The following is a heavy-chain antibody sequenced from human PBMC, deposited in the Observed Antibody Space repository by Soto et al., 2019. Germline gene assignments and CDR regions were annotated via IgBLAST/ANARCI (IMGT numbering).Heavy chain of an antibody. CDR2: INAGNGNT. D-gene: IGHD3-22*01. CDR3: ARDRVRDYYDSSGYIWEVGAFDI. J-gene: IGHJ3*02. Sequence: ASVKVSCKASGYTFTSYAMHWVRQAPGQRLEWMGWINAGNGNTKYSQKFQGRVTITRDTSASTAYMELSSLRSEDTAVYYCARDRVRDYYDSSGYIWEVGAFDIWGQGTMVTVSS. CDR1: GYTFTSYA. V-gene: IGHV1-3*01.